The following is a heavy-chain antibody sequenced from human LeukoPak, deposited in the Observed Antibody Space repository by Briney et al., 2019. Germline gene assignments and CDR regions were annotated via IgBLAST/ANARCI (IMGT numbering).Heavy chain of an antibody. CDR2: INHSGST. Sequence: PSETLSLTCTVSGGSMSPYHWGWIRQPPGKGLEWIGEINHSGSTNYNPSLKSRVTISVDTSKNQFSLKLSSVTAADTAVYYCARGGSGYCTNGVCYGKPRLVLYFDYWGQGTLVTVSS. CDR3: ARGGSGYCTNGVCYGKPRLVLYFDY. V-gene: IGHV4-34*01. D-gene: IGHD2-8*01. CDR1: GGSMSPYH. J-gene: IGHJ4*02.